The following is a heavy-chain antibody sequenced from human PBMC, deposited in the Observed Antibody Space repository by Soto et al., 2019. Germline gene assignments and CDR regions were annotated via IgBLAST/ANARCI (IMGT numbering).Heavy chain of an antibody. CDR2: INSDGSST. CDR3: AKEGYHLLYFDY. V-gene: IGHV3-74*01. Sequence: PGGSLRLSCAASGFTFSSYWMHWVRQAPGKGLVWVSRINSDGSSTSYADSVKGRFTISRDNAKNTLYLQMNILRAEDTAVYYCAKEGYHLLYFDYWGQGTLVTVSS. CDR1: GFTFSSYW. D-gene: IGHD5-18*01. J-gene: IGHJ4*02.